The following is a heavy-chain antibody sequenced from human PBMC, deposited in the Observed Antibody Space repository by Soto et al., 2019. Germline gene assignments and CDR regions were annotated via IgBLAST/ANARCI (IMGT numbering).Heavy chain of an antibody. J-gene: IGHJ4*02. V-gene: IGHV3-48*02. CDR3: ASGPSIRGDYFDY. CDR2: ISSSSSTI. CDR1: GFTFSSYS. Sequence: GGSLRLSCAASGFTFSSYSMNWVRQAPGKGLEWVSYISSSSSTIYYADSVKGRFTVSRDNAKNSLYLQMNSLRDEDTAVYYCASGPSIRGDYFDYWGQGTLVTVSS.